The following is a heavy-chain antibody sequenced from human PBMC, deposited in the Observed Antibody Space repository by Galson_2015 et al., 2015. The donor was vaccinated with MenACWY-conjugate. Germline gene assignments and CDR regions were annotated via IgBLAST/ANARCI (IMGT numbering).Heavy chain of an antibody. Sequence: SLRLSCAASGFTFSTYGMHWVRQAPGKGLEWVAFIRYDGSNKYYADSVKGRFTISRDNSKNTLYLQMNSLRAEDTAVYYCAKDLATAVAGTGPNNWFDPRGQGTPVTVSS. CDR2: IRYDGSNK. J-gene: IGHJ5*02. CDR1: GFTFSTYG. CDR3: AKDLATAVAGTGPNNWFDP. D-gene: IGHD6-19*01. V-gene: IGHV3-30*02.